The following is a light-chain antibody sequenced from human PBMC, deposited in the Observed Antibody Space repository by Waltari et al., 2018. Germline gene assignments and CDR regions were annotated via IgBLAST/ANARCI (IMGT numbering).Light chain of an antibody. J-gene: IGLJ1*01. CDR3: QSYDSSLRGFYV. Sequence: QSVLTQPPSLSGAPGQRVTISCTGSSSHLGAGYSVQRYQQVPATAPKLLIYDTTNRPSGVPARFSGSKSGTSASLAITGLQAEDEADYYCQSYDSSLRGFYVFGTGTKVTV. CDR1: SSHLGAGYS. V-gene: IGLV1-40*01. CDR2: DTT.